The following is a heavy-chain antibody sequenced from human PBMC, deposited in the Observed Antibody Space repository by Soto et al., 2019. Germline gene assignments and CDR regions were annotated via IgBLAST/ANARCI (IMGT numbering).Heavy chain of an antibody. Sequence: LRLSCAASGFTLSSYSMNWVRQAPGKGLEWVSSISSSSSYIYYADSVKGRFTISRDNAKNSLYLQMNSLRAEDTAVYYCARDLGIYCSSTSCSYGMDVWGQGTTVTVSS. J-gene: IGHJ6*02. CDR1: GFTLSSYS. D-gene: IGHD2-2*01. V-gene: IGHV3-21*01. CDR2: ISSSSSYI. CDR3: ARDLGIYCSSTSCSYGMDV.